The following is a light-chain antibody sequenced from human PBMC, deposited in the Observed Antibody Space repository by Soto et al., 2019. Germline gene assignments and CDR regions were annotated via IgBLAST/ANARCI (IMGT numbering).Light chain of an antibody. J-gene: IGLJ3*02. CDR2: GNN. V-gene: IGLV1-44*01. Sequence: QSVLTQPPSASGTPGQRVTFSCSGSSSNIGSNTVNWYQQLPGTAPKLLIYGNNRRPSGVPDRFSGSKSGTSASLAISGLQSEDEADYYCAAWDDSLNGHGVFGGGTKLTVL. CDR1: SSNIGSNT. CDR3: AAWDDSLNGHGV.